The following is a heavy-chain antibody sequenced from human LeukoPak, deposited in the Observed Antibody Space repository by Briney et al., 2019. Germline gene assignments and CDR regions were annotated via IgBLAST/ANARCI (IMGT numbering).Heavy chain of an antibody. V-gene: IGHV4-59*01. CDR3: ARAPDLRGPNPYYFDY. D-gene: IGHD3-10*01. J-gene: IGHJ4*02. CDR1: GGSISSYY. Sequence: PSETLSLTCTVSGGSISSYYWSWIRQPPGKGLEWIGYIYYSGSTNYNPSLKSRVTMTRDTSTSTVYMELSSLRSEDTAVYYCARAPDLRGPNPYYFDYWGQGTLVTVSS. CDR2: IYYSGST.